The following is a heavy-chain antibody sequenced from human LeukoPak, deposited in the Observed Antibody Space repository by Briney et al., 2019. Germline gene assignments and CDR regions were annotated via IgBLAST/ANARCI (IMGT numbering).Heavy chain of an antibody. J-gene: IGHJ4*02. CDR1: GGSISSYY. D-gene: IGHD7-27*01. Sequence: SETLSLTCTVSGGSISSYYWSWIRQPPGKGLEWIGYIYTSGSTNYNPSLKSRVTISVDTSKNQFSLKLSSVTAADTAVYYCARLTNLGIYYFDYWGQGTLVTVSS. CDR3: ARLTNLGIYYFDY. V-gene: IGHV4-4*09. CDR2: IYTSGST.